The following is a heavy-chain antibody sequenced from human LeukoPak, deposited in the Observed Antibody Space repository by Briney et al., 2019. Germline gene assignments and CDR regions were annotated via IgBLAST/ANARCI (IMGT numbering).Heavy chain of an antibody. CDR1: GGTFSSYA. CDR2: IIPIFGTA. Sequence: GASVKVSCKASGGTFSSYAISWVRQAPGQGLEWMGGIIPIFGTANYAQKFQGRVTITADESTSTAYMELSSLRSEDTAVYYCARGYSYGYGYYYMDVWGKGTTVTVSS. CDR3: ARGYSYGYGYYYMDV. D-gene: IGHD5-18*01. J-gene: IGHJ6*03. V-gene: IGHV1-69*13.